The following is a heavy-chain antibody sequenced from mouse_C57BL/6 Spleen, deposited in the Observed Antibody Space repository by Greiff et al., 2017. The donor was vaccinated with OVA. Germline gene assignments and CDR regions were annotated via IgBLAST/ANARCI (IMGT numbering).Heavy chain of an antibody. V-gene: IGHV5-6*01. CDR1: GFTFSSYG. CDR2: ISSGGSYN. J-gene: IGHJ2*01. Sequence: EVKVVESGGDLVKPGGSLKLSCAASGFTFSSYGMSWVRQTPDKRLEWVATISSGGSYNYYPDSVKGRFTISRDNAKNTLYLQMSSLKSEDTAMYYCARIYYDYDNFDYWGQGTTLTVAS. D-gene: IGHD2-4*01. CDR3: ARIYYDYDNFDY.